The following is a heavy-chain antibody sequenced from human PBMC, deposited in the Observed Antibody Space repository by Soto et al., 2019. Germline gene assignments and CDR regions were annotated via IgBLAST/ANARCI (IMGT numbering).Heavy chain of an antibody. CDR3: ARTYDSSGPNSGGYGFDI. D-gene: IGHD3-22*01. CDR1: GGSISSYY. Sequence: QVQLQESGPGLVQPSETLSLTCTVSGGSISSYYWSWIRQPPGKGLEWIAYIYYSGSTNYNPSLQSRVTISVDTSKNQFSLKLSSVTAADTAVYYCARTYDSSGPNSGGYGFDIWGQGTMVTVSS. J-gene: IGHJ3*02. V-gene: IGHV4-59*01. CDR2: IYYSGST.